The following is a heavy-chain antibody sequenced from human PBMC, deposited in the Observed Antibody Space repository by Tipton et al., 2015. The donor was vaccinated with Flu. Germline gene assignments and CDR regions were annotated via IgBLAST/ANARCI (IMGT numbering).Heavy chain of an antibody. J-gene: IGHJ5*02. D-gene: IGHD1-26*01. CDR2: ICPGSP. Sequence: TLSLTCSVSGGSVGSPYCWGWVRRPPGKGLEWIGNICPGSPYYNPSLKSRVTISLDKSKNQFSLTLKSMTTADTAVFYCARGGWEPHGGWFDPWGQGILVTVSS. CDR3: ARGGWEPHGGWFDP. CDR1: GGSVGSPYC. V-gene: IGHV4-61*01.